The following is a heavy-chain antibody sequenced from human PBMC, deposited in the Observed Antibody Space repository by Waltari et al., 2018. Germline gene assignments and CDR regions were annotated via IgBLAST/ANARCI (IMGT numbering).Heavy chain of an antibody. J-gene: IGHJ5*02. CDR2: MYTTGST. Sequence: QVQLQESGPGLVKPSETLSLTCTVSGGSLSSNYCSWIRQPAGRGLEWIGHMYTTGSTNYNPSLKSRVTMSLDTSKNQCSLNLSSVTAADTALYYCARVVRGSSGYYGEYYWFDPWGQGTLVTVSS. V-gene: IGHV4-4*07. CDR1: GGSLSSNY. CDR3: ARVVRGSSGYYGEYYWFDP. D-gene: IGHD3-22*01.